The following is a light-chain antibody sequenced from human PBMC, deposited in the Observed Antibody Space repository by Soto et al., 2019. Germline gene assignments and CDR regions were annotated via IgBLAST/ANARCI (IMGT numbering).Light chain of an antibody. Sequence: DIQMTQSPSTLSASVGDRVTITCRASQSLNTWLAWYQQKPGEAHKLLIYEGSTLERGVQSRFSGSGSGTEFTLSIGNMQPDDFATFYCQQYKTYSRTFGQGSKV. V-gene: IGKV1-5*03. CDR2: EGS. CDR1: QSLNTW. CDR3: QQYKTYSRT. J-gene: IGKJ1*01.